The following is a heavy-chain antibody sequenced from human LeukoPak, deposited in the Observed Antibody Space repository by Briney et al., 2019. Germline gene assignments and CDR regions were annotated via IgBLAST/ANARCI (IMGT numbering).Heavy chain of an antibody. CDR1: GFTFDDYA. Sequence: PGRSLRLSCAASGFTFDDYAMHWVRQAPGKGLEWVTGISWNSGSIGYADSEKGRFTISRDNAKNSLYLQMNSLRAEDTALYYCAKDAYYDILTGYPLDYWGQGTLVTVSS. V-gene: IGHV3-9*01. J-gene: IGHJ4*02. CDR2: ISWNSGSI. D-gene: IGHD3-9*01. CDR3: AKDAYYDILTGYPLDY.